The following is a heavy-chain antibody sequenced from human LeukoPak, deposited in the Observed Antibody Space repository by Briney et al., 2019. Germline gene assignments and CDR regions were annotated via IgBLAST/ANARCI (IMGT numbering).Heavy chain of an antibody. CDR2: ISSSSSYI. CDR3: ARDVTTESYFDY. J-gene: IGHJ4*02. D-gene: IGHD4-11*01. Sequence: GSLRLSCVASGFTFSAYSMNWVRQAPGKGLEWVSSISSSSSYIYYADSVKGRFTISRDNAKNSLDLQMNSLRAEDTAVYYCARDVTTESYFDYWGQGSLVTVSS. CDR1: GFTFSAYS. V-gene: IGHV3-21*01.